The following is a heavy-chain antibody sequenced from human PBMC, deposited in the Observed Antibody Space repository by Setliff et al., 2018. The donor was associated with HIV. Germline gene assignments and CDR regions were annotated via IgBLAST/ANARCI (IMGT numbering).Heavy chain of an antibody. CDR2: INTSGGNT. J-gene: IGHJ4*02. D-gene: IGHD3-10*01. Sequence: GGSLRLSCAASGFTFSRYGMHWVRQAPGKGLEWVSEINTSGGNTYYADSVKGRFTISRDNSKNTLFLQMSSLRAEDTAIYYCARGSYGSFDYWGLGTLVTVSS. CDR3: ARGSYGSFDY. CDR1: GFTFSRYG. V-gene: IGHV3-23*01.